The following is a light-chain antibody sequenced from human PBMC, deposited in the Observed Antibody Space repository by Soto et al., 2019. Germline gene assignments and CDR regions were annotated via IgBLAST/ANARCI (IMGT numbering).Light chain of an antibody. V-gene: IGKV2D-29*02. CDR1: QSLLHITGETF. J-gene: IGKJ5*01. CDR2: EVS. Sequence: VLMTQTPLSLSVAPGQPASISCKSSQSLLHITGETFLFWYLQKPGQSPQLLIYEVSTRVSGVPDRFSGSGSGTDFTLEISWVETDDVGIYYCMQSTQLPPTFGQGTRLEIK. CDR3: MQSTQLPPT.